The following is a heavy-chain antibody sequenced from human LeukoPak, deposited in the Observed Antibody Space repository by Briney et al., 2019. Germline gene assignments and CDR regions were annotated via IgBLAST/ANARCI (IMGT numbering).Heavy chain of an antibody. J-gene: IGHJ4*02. V-gene: IGHV4-39*07. CDR3: ARGLGGWLRLFDY. CDR1: GDSISSSNYY. CDR2: IYYSGST. Sequence: SETLSLTCTVSGDSISSSNYYWGWIRQPPGKGLEWIGNIYYSGSTNYNPSLKSRVTISVDTSKNQFSLKLSSVTAADTAVYYCARGLGGWLRLFDYWGQGTLVTVSS. D-gene: IGHD6-19*01.